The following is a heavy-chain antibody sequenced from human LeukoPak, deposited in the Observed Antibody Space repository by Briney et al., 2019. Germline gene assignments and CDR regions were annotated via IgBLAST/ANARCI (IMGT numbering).Heavy chain of an antibody. CDR3: AREQYSYYMDV. CDR2: LRFDE. CDR1: GFILSNYG. V-gene: IGHV3-30*02. J-gene: IGHJ6*03. Sequence: GGSLRLSCAASGFILSNYGMHWVRQTPGKGLEWVALLRFDESYADSVKGRFTISRDISKSTVYLQMKRLTVEDTAMYYCAREQYSYYMDVWGKGTTVTVSS. D-gene: IGHD3-16*01.